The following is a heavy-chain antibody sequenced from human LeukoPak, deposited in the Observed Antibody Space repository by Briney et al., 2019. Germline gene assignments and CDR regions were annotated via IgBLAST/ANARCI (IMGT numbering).Heavy chain of an antibody. V-gene: IGHV5-10-1*01. Sequence: GESLKISCKGSGYSFTSYWISWVRQMPGKGLEWMGRIDPSDSYTNYSPSFQGHVTISADKSISTAYLQWSSLKASDTAMYYCARASAGLRYYYHYGMDVWGQGTTVTVSS. J-gene: IGHJ6*02. D-gene: IGHD6-19*01. CDR2: IDPSDSYT. CDR1: GYSFTSYW. CDR3: ARASAGLRYYYHYGMDV.